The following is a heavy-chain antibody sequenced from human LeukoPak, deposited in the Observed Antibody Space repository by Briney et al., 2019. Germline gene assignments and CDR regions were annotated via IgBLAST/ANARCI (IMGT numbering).Heavy chain of an antibody. J-gene: IGHJ4*02. D-gene: IGHD1-26*01. CDR3: ASGNYFDY. V-gene: IGHV3-7*01. CDR2: IKPDGTEK. Sequence: GGSLRLSCAASGFTFSKSWTSWARQAPGKGLECVANIKPDGTEKYYVDSVKGRFTISRDNAKNSLYLQMNSLRAEDTAVYYCASGNYFDYWGQGTLVTVSS. CDR1: GFTFSKSW.